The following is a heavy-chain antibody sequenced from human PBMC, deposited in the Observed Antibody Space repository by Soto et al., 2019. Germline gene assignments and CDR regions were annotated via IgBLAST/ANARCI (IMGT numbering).Heavy chain of an antibody. J-gene: IGHJ5*02. Sequence: SETQSLTYTVSGGSISSGGYYWSWIRQHPGKGLEWIGYIYYSGSTYYNPSLKSRVTISVDTSKNQFSLKLSSVTAADTAVYYCARGALYSGYDYWFDPWGQGTLVTVSS. D-gene: IGHD5-12*01. V-gene: IGHV4-31*03. CDR1: GGSISSGGYY. CDR3: ARGALYSGYDYWFDP. CDR2: IYYSGST.